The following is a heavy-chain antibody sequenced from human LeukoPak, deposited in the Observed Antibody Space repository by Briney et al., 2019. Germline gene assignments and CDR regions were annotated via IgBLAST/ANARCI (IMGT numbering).Heavy chain of an antibody. V-gene: IGHV4-34*01. CDR1: GGSFSGYY. D-gene: IGHD1-26*01. Sequence: KSSETLSLTCTVYGGSFSGYYWSWIRQPPGKGLEWIGEINHSGSTNYNPSLKSRVTISVDTSKNQSSLKLSSVTAADTAVYYCARENLLKGASQLVYYYYYYMDVWGKGTKVTVSS. J-gene: IGHJ6*03. CDR2: INHSGST. CDR3: ARENLLKGASQLVYYYYYYMDV.